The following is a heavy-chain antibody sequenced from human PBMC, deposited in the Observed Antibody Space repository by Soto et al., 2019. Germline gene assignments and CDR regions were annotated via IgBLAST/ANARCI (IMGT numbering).Heavy chain of an antibody. CDR1: DDSVNSGNYY. J-gene: IGHJ4*02. D-gene: IGHD6-6*01. V-gene: IGHV4-61*01. CDR3: AREEKQFARYGGDFDY. Sequence: QVQLQESGPGLVKPSETLSLTCTVSDDSVNSGNYYWSWIRQPPGKGLERIGHIYYIGTPNYNPSIKSQVTISVNTSKNQFSLTVTSVTAADTAVYYCAREEKQFARYGGDFDYWGQGILVTVSS. CDR2: IYYIGTP.